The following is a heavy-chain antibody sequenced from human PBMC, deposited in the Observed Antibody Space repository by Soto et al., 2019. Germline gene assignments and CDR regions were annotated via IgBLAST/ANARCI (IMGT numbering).Heavy chain of an antibody. J-gene: IGHJ4*02. V-gene: IGHV3-21*06. D-gene: IGHD6-19*01. CDR1: GFIFGTHT. CDR2: ISNSGTYV. Sequence: EEHLVESGGGLVKPGGSLRLSCAASGFIFGTHTMNWVRQAPGKGLEWVSSISNSGTYVTYADTVKGRFTISRDNDKNSLFLQMNSLRADDTAVYYCATARAQWLEGSRADYWGQGTLVTVSS. CDR3: ATARAQWLEGSRADY.